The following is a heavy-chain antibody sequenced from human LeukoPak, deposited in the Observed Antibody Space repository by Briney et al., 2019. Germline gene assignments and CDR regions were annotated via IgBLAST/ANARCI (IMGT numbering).Heavy chain of an antibody. V-gene: IGHV1-69*13. J-gene: IGHJ4*02. CDR2: IIPIFGTA. Sequence: ASVKVSCKASGGTFSSYAISWVRQAPGQGLEWMGGIIPIFGTANYAQKFQGRVTITADESTSTAYMELSSLRSEDTAVYYCARAEGYYGSGSSYYFDYWGQGTLVTVSS. CDR3: ARAEGYYGSGSSYYFDY. D-gene: IGHD3-10*01. CDR1: GGTFSSYA.